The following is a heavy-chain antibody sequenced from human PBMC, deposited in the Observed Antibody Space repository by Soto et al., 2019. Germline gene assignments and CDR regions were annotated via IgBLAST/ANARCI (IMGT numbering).Heavy chain of an antibody. D-gene: IGHD5-12*01. V-gene: IGHV1-46*01. CDR1: GYTFTAFH. Sequence: ASVKVSCKASGYTFTAFHIHWFRQAPGQGLQWMGVFNPSTGATKYVQKFQGRVTITTDKPTSTAYMELSSLRSEDTAVYYCAREYSGYDWAFDYWGQGTLVTVSS. CDR2: FNPSTGAT. CDR3: AREYSGYDWAFDY. J-gene: IGHJ4*02.